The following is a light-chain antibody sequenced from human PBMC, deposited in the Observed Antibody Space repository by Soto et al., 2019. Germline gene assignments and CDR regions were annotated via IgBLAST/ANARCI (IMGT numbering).Light chain of an antibody. CDR1: QSVSSSY. CDR2: GTS. V-gene: IGKV3-15*01. CDR3: QQYKNWPPIT. Sequence: CRASQSVSSSYLAWYQQKPGQAPRLLIYGTSTRATGIPDRFSGSGSGTEFALTISSLQSEDFAIYYCQQYKNWPPITFGQGARLEIK. J-gene: IGKJ5*01.